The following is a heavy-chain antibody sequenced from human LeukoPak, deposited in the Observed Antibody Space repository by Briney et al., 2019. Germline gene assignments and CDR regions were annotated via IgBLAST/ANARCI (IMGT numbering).Heavy chain of an antibody. Sequence: ASVKVSCKASGYTFTGYYMHWVRQAPGQGLEWMGWMNPNSGNTGYAQKFQGRVTMTRNTSISTAYMELSSLRSEDTAVYYCARDYDGYWGQGTLVTVPS. CDR2: MNPNSGNT. CDR1: GYTFTGYY. J-gene: IGHJ4*02. CDR3: ARDYDGY. V-gene: IGHV1-8*02.